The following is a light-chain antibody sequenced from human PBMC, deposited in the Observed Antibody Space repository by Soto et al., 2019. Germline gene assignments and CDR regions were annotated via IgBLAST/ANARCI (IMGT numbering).Light chain of an antibody. CDR3: ERYGNSPPFT. V-gene: IGKV3-20*01. CDR1: QRVSSCY. CDR2: GAS. J-gene: IGKJ2*01. Sequence: EIVLTQSRRTLSLSPGERASLSCRASQRVSSCYLAWYQQKPGQAPRLLIYGASSRATGIPDRFSGSGSGTDFSLTISRLEPEDFAVYFCERYGNSPPFTFGQGTKVEI.